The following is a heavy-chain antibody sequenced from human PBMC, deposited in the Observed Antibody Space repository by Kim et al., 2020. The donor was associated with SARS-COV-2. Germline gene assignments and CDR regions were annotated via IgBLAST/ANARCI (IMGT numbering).Heavy chain of an antibody. V-gene: IGHV3-30-3*01. CDR2: ISYDGSNK. D-gene: IGHD5-18*01. J-gene: IGHJ6*02. CDR1: GFTFSSYA. Sequence: GGSLRLSCAASGFTFSSYAMHWVRQAPGKGLEWVAVISYDGSNKYYADSVKGRFTISRDNSKNTLYLQMNSLRAEDTAVYYCARDTQSGYSYGYGSFHYGMDVWGQGTTVTVSS. CDR3: ARDTQSGYSYGYGSFHYGMDV.